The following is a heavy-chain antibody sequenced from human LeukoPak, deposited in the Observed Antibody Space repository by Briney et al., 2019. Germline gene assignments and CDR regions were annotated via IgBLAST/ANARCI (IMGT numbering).Heavy chain of an antibody. Sequence: QPGGSLRLSCAASGFTFSSYWMSWVRQAPGKGLEGVANIKQDGSEKYYVDSVKGRFTISRDIAKNSLYLQMNSLRAEDTAVYYCARDLVHYDYVWGSYRYTDGYFHYWGQGTLVTVSS. CDR2: IKQDGSEK. J-gene: IGHJ4*02. D-gene: IGHD3-16*02. CDR3: ARDLVHYDYVWGSYRYTDGYFHY. CDR1: GFTFSSYW. V-gene: IGHV3-7*01.